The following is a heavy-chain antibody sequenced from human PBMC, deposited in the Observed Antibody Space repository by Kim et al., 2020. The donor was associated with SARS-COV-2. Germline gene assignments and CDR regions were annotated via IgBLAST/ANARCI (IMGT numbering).Heavy chain of an antibody. V-gene: IGHV3-48*02. Sequence: WGSLRLSCAASGFTFSSYAMTWVRQAPGKGLEWVSFISSTGSIIYYADSVEGRFTISRDNAKNSVSLQMNSLRDEDTAMYYCASRGYYIDFWGQGTLVTVSS. CDR3: ASRGYYIDF. CDR1: GFTFSSYA. CDR2: ISSTGSII. J-gene: IGHJ4*02. D-gene: IGHD6-13*01.